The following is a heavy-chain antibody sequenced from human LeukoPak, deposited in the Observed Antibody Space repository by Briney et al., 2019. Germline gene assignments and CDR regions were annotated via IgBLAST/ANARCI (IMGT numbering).Heavy chain of an antibody. D-gene: IGHD1-1*01. J-gene: IGHJ4*02. CDR2: ISSSGSYF. CDR1: GLTFSSYC. Sequence: PGGSLSLACAVSGLTFSSYCMNWARQAPGKGLEWVASISSSGSYFYYADSVKGRFTISRDSAKNSLYLQMDSLRGDDTALYFCASAYWYDEVYWGQGALVTVSS. CDR3: ASAYWYDEVY. V-gene: IGHV3-21*06.